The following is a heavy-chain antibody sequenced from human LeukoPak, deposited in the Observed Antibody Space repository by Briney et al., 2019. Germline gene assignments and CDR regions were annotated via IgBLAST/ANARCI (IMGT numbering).Heavy chain of an antibody. CDR3: ARGGAARPDY. CDR2: ISWNSGSI. CDR1: GFTFDDYA. D-gene: IGHD6-6*01. Sequence: GRSLRLSCAASGFTFDDYAMHWVRQAPGKGLEWVSGISWNSGSIGYADSVKGRFTISRDNARNSLYLQMNSLRAADTAVYYCARGGAARPDYWGQGTLVTVSS. J-gene: IGHJ4*02. V-gene: IGHV3-9*01.